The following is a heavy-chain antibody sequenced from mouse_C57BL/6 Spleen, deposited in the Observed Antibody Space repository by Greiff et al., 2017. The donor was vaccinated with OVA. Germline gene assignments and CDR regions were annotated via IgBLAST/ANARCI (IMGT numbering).Heavy chain of an antibody. Sequence: DVKLQESGPGLVKPSQSLSLTCSVTGYSITSGYYWNWIRQFPGNKLEWMGYISYDGSNNYNPSLKNRISITRDTSKNQFFLKLNSVTTEDTATYYCARVWLRYFDDWGQGTTLTVSS. V-gene: IGHV3-6*01. J-gene: IGHJ2*01. CDR1: GYSITSGYY. D-gene: IGHD2-2*01. CDR3: ARVWLRYFDD. CDR2: ISYDGSN.